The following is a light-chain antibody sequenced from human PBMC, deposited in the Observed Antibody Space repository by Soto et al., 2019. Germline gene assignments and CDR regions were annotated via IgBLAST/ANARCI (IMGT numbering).Light chain of an antibody. J-gene: IGKJ1*01. CDR1: QSISSW. CDR3: QQYNSYSLT. Sequence: DIPMTQSPSTLSASVGDRVTITCRASQSISSWLAWYQQKPGKAPKLLIYAAPSLESGVPSRFSGSGSGTEFTLTISSLQPDDFATYYCQQYNSYSLTFGQGTKVEIK. CDR2: AAP. V-gene: IGKV1-5*01.